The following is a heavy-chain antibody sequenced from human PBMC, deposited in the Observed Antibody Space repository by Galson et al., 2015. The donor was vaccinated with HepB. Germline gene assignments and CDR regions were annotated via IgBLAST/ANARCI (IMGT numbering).Heavy chain of an antibody. J-gene: IGHJ6*02. D-gene: IGHD3-9*01. CDR1: GGTFSSYA. CDR2: IIPILGIA. V-gene: IGHV1-69*04. CDR3: ARVLSGGYDILTGYYTRYYYYGMDV. Sequence: SVKVSCKASGGTFSSYAISWVRQAPGQGLEWMGRIIPILGIANYAQKFQGRVTITADKSTSTAYMELSSLRSEDTAVYYCARVLSGGYDILTGYYTRYYYYGMDVWGQGTTVTVSS.